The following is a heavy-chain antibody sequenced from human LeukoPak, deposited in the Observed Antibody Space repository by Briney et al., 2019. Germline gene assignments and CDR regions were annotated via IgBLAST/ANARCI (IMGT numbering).Heavy chain of an antibody. Sequence: PSETLSLTCAVYGGSFSGYYWSWIRQPPGKGLEWIGEINHSGSTNYNPSLKSRVTISVDTSKNQFSLKLSSVTAADTAVYYCARSRYSGYGLGYWGQGTLVTVSS. CDR1: GGSFSGYY. D-gene: IGHD5-12*01. CDR3: ARSRYSGYGLGY. CDR2: INHSGST. J-gene: IGHJ4*02. V-gene: IGHV4-34*01.